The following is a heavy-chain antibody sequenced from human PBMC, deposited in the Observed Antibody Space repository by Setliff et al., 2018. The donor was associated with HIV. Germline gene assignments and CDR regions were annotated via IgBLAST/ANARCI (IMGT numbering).Heavy chain of an antibody. V-gene: IGHV4-59*01. D-gene: IGHD1-1*01. CDR3: ARALEWVATGAFDI. CDR1: GGSISSYY. CDR2: IYHSGST. J-gene: IGHJ3*02. Sequence: PSETLSLTCTVSGGSISSYYWSWIRQPPGKGLEWIGYIYHSGSTNYNPSLKSRVTISVDTSKNQFSLKLSSVTAADTAVYYCARALEWVATGAFDIWGQGTMVTVSS.